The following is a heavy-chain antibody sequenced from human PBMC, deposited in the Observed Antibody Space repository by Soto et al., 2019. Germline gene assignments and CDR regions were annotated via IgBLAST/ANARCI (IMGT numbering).Heavy chain of an antibody. CDR3: ARGDYDFWSGYNYYYYGMDV. J-gene: IGHJ6*02. D-gene: IGHD3-3*01. CDR1: GGSISSGDYY. Sequence: SETLSLTCTVSGGSISSGDYYWSWIRQPPGKGLEWIGYIYYSGSTYYNPSLKSRVTISVDTSKNQFSLKLSSVTAADTAVYYCARGDYDFWSGYNYYYYGMDVWGRGTTVTVSS. CDR2: IYYSGST. V-gene: IGHV4-30-4*01.